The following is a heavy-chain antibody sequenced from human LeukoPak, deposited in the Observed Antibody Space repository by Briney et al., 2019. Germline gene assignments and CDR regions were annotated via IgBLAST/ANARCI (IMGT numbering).Heavy chain of an antibody. CDR2: IYYSGST. CDR3: ARAGGGSSWYIPKYYVDY. D-gene: IGHD6-13*01. V-gene: IGHV4-59*01. Sequence: SETLSLTCTVSGGSISSYYWSWIRQPPGKGLEWIGYIYYSGSTNYNPSLKSRVTISVDTSKNQFSLKLSSVTAADTAVYYCARAGGGSSWYIPKYYVDYWGQGTLVTVSS. J-gene: IGHJ4*02. CDR1: GGSISSYY.